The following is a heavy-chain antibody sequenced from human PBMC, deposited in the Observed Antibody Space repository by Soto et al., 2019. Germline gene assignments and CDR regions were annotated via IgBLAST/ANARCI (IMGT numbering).Heavy chain of an antibody. D-gene: IGHD6-19*01. CDR1: GASVSIDC. CDR2: IYYTGTT. J-gene: IGHJ5*02. Sequence: SETLSLTCTVSGASVSIDCWSWIRQPPGGGLEWIAYIYYTGTTNYNPSLKSRVTASADTSKNQLSLTLTSVTAADTAVYYCARERGSGWYGRFDPWGQGTLLTVSS. V-gene: IGHV4-59*02. CDR3: ARERGSGWYGRFDP.